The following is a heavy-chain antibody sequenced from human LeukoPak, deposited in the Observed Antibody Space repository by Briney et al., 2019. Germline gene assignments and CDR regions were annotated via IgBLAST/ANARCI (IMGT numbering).Heavy chain of an antibody. Sequence: GGSLRLSCAASGFTFSSYGMHWVRQAPGKGLEWVAFIRFDGSTKYYADSVKGRYTISRDNSENTLYLQMNSLRTEDTAIYYCARSSYCSSTSCYLPLDYWGQGTLVSVSS. J-gene: IGHJ4*02. CDR1: GFTFSSYG. V-gene: IGHV3-30*02. D-gene: IGHD2-2*01. CDR3: ARSSYCSSTSCYLPLDY. CDR2: IRFDGSTK.